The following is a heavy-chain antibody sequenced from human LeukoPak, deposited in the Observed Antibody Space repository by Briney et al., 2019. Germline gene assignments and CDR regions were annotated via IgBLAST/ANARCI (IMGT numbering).Heavy chain of an antibody. CDR1: GFVFSDYG. Sequence: LSGGSLRLSCAASGFVFSDYGMHWVRQAPGKGLEWVAFVRYDGSNEYYPDSVKGRFTISRDNSKNTLYLQMNSLRAEDTAVYSCAKESDSGYHSEGRKYWGLGTLVTVSA. CDR3: AKESDSGYHSEGRKY. V-gene: IGHV3-30*02. J-gene: IGHJ4*02. D-gene: IGHD5-12*01. CDR2: VRYDGSNE.